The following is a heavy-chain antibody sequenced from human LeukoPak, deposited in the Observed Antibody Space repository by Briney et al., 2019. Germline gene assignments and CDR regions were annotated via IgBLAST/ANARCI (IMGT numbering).Heavy chain of an antibody. CDR3: AKHFYGDYQISYFDY. V-gene: IGHV3-23*01. Sequence: PGGSLRLSCAASGFTFSSYAMSWVRQAPGKGLEWVSAISGSGGSTYYADSVKGRFTISRDNSKNTMYLQMNSLRAEDTAVYYCAKHFYGDYQISYFDYWGQGTLVTVSS. CDR2: ISGSGGST. CDR1: GFTFSSYA. D-gene: IGHD4-17*01. J-gene: IGHJ4*02.